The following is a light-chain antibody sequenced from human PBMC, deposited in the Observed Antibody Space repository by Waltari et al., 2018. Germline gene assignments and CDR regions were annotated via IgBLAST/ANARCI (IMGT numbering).Light chain of an antibody. V-gene: IGKV1-39*01. Sequence: DIQMTQSPSSLAASVGDTVTITCRASQSISKYFNWYQHKPGKAPKLLFYGVSSLQSGVPSRFSGSGSGTVFTLTISSLQAEDVAVYFCQQYLTTPLTFGQGTRLEIK. CDR2: GVS. CDR3: QQYLTTPLT. J-gene: IGKJ5*01. CDR1: QSISKY.